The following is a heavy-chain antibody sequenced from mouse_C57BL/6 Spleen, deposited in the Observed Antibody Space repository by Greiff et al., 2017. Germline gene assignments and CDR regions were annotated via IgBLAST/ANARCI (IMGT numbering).Heavy chain of an antibody. CDR2: FYPGSGST. D-gene: IGHD1-1*01. V-gene: IGHV1-62-2*01. Sequence: VQLQQSGAELVKPGASVKLSCKASGYTFTDYSIHWVKQRPGQGLEWIGWFYPGSGSTKYNEKFKGKATLTADKSSSTVYMKLSRLTSEDSAVYFCARHNYYCSSLGYWGQGTTLTVSS. J-gene: IGHJ2*01. CDR3: ARHNYYCSSLGY. CDR1: GYTFTDYS.